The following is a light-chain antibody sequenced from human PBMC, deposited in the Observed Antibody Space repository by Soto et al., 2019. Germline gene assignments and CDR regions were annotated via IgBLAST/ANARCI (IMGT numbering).Light chain of an antibody. Sequence: IQLTQSPYSLSASVGDRVTLTCLASQDIRNDLAWYQQKPGEAPKLLISAASTLHNGVPSRFSGSGSGTDFTLTISSLQPEDFATYYCQQSYSTLMYTFGQGTKVDI. CDR3: QQSYSTLMYT. V-gene: IGKV1-39*01. CDR1: QDIRND. J-gene: IGKJ2*01. CDR2: AAS.